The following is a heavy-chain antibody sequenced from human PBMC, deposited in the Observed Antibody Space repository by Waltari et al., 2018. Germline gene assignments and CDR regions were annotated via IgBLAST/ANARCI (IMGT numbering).Heavy chain of an antibody. CDR2: INGDASSR. Sequence: EVQLVESGGNLVQPGGSLRLSCADSGFTFSRYWMHGVRQAPGKGLVWVSRINGDASSRSYAASVKGRFTISRDNAKTTLYLQMNSLRVEDTAVDYCARETVLVEPCTELDYWGLGTLVSVSS. J-gene: IGHJ4*02. CDR3: ARETVLVEPCTELDY. CDR1: GFTFSRYW. V-gene: IGHV3-74*01. D-gene: IGHD2-8*02.